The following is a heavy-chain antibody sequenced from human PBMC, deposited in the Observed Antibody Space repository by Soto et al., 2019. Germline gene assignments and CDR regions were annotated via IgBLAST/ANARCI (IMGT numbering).Heavy chain of an antibody. J-gene: IGHJ4*02. CDR2: ISSSGDST. CDR1: GFTFSDYY. CDR3: ARGGVKGTTSRGQVYN. V-gene: IGHV3-11*06. D-gene: IGHD1-7*01. Sequence: QVQVVESGGGLVKPGGSLRLSCAASGFTFSDYYMSWIRQAPGKGLEWVSFISSSGDSTKYADSVKGRFTISRDNAKNSLYLQLNSLRPEDTAGYYCARGGVKGTTSRGQVYNWGQGTLVTVSS.